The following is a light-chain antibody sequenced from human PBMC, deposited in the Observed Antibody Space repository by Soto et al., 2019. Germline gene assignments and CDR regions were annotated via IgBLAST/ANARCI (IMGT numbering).Light chain of an antibody. V-gene: IGKV4-1*01. CDR1: QSVLYSSNNKNY. CDR3: QQYYRPWT. CDR2: WAS. Sequence: DIVMTQSPDSLAVSLGERATINCKSSQSVLYSSNNKNYLAWYQQKPGQPPKLLIYWASTRESGVPDRFSGSGSRTYFTLTISSLQAEDVAVYYCQQYYRPWTFGQGTKVEIK. J-gene: IGKJ1*01.